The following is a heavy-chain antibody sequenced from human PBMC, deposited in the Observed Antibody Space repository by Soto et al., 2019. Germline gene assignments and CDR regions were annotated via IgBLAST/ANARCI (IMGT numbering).Heavy chain of an antibody. Sequence: PSETLSLTCAVYGGSFSGYYWSWIRQPPGKGLEWIGEINHSGSTNYNPSLKSRVTISVDTSKNQFSLKLSSVTAADTAVYYCAGNNSRSYYRALFDSWGQGTLVTVSS. CDR1: GGSFSGYY. D-gene: IGHD1-26*01. J-gene: IGHJ4*02. V-gene: IGHV4-34*01. CDR2: INHSGST. CDR3: AGNNSRSYYRALFDS.